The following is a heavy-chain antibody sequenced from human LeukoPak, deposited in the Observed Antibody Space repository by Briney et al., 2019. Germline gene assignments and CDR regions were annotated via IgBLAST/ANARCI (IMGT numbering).Heavy chain of an antibody. CDR2: IRYDGSNK. J-gene: IGHJ4*02. Sequence: GGSKRLSYAASGFTFSSYGMHWVRQAPGKGLEWVAFIRYDGSNKYYADSVKGRFTISRDNAKNSLYLQMNSLRAEDTAVYYCALHDSSSWDAFDYWGQGTLVTVSS. CDR3: ALHDSSSWDAFDY. CDR1: GFTFSSYG. V-gene: IGHV3-30*02. D-gene: IGHD6-13*01.